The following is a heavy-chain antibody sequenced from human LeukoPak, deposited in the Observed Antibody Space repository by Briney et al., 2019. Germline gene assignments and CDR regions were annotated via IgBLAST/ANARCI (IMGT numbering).Heavy chain of an antibody. V-gene: IGHV4-38-2*02. J-gene: IGHJ5*02. Sequence: SETLSLTCTVSGYSISSGYYWGWIRQPPGKGLEWIGSIYHSGSTYYNPSLKSRVTISVDTSKNQFSLKLSSVTAADTAVYYCARGGKAARLRAMDLLDPWGQGTLVTVSS. CDR2: IYHSGST. CDR1: GYSISSGYY. D-gene: IGHD6-6*01. CDR3: ARGGKAARLRAMDLLDP.